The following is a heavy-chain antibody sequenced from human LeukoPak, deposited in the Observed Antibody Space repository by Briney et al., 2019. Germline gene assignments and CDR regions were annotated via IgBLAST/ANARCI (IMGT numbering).Heavy chain of an antibody. CDR3: ARDLWSGSYYYFDY. CDR1: GDSVSSDSAA. J-gene: IGHJ4*02. CDR2: TYYRSKWSS. V-gene: IGHV6-1*01. D-gene: IGHD1-26*01. Sequence: SQTLSLTCAISGDSVSSDSAAWNWIRQSPSRGLEWLGRTYYRSKWSSDYAVSVKNRITINPDTSKNQFSLHLNSVTPEDTAVYYCARDLWSGSYYYFDYWGQGTLVTVSS.